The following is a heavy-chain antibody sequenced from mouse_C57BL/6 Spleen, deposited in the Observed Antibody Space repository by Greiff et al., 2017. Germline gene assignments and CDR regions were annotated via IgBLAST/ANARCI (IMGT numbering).Heavy chain of an antibody. Sequence: VQLQQSGPELVKPGASVKISCKASGYTFTDYYMNWVKQSHGKSLEWIGDINPNNGGTSYNQKFKGKATLTVDKSSSTAYMALRSLSSEDSAVYYCARYASCPFYYARDYWGQGTSVTVSS. J-gene: IGHJ4*01. CDR2: INPNNGGT. CDR3: ARYASCPFYYARDY. V-gene: IGHV1-26*01. D-gene: IGHD1-1*01. CDR1: GYTFTDYY.